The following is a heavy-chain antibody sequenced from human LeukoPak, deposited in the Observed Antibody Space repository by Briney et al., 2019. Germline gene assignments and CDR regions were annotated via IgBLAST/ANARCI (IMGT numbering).Heavy chain of an antibody. CDR1: GFTFSSYG. CDR2: ISYDGSNK. D-gene: IGHD3-22*01. CDR3: AKDRRAYYDSSGYYHGRVDY. J-gene: IGHJ4*02. V-gene: IGHV3-30*18. Sequence: GGSLRLSCVASGFTFSSYGMHWVRQAPGKGLEWVSVISYDGSNKYYADSVKGRFTISRDNSKNTLYLQMNSLRAEDTAVYYCAKDRRAYYDSSGYYHGRVDYWGQGTLVTVSS.